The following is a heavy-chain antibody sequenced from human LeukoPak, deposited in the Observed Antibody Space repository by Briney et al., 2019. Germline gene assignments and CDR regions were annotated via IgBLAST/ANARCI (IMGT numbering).Heavy chain of an antibody. CDR3: ARVRQDGTNYSHDGFDI. V-gene: IGHV4-39*07. D-gene: IGHD2-8*01. Sequence: SETLSLTCSVSGGSISSSSYYWGWIRQPPGKGLEWIGSIYYSGSTYYNPSLKSRVTISVDTSKNQFSLKLSSVTAADTAVYYCARVRQDGTNYSHDGFDIWGQGTVVTVSS. CDR2: IYYSGST. J-gene: IGHJ3*02. CDR1: GGSISSSSYY.